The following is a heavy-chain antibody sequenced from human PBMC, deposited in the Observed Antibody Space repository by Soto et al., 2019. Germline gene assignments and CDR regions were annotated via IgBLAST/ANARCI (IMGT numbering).Heavy chain of an antibody. V-gene: IGHV4-59*01. CDR2: IYNSGTT. J-gene: IGHJ1*01. CDR3: ARGSYYHGGAYFISRGYFQH. D-gene: IGHD3-22*01. Sequence: SETLSLTCTVSGDSTRKYYFSWLRQPPGKGLEWIGYIYNSGTTNYNPSLKSRVAISEDASTNQVFLRLTSVTAADTAVYYCARGSYYHGGAYFISRGYFQHWGQGALVTVSS. CDR1: GDSTRKYY.